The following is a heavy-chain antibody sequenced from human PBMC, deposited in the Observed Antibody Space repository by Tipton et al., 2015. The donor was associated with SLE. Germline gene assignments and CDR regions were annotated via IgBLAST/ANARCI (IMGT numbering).Heavy chain of an antibody. V-gene: IGHV3-21*01. D-gene: IGHD3-3*01. CDR2: ISSSSSHI. J-gene: IGHJ5*02. CDR3: ARDSHYDFWSGYNNWFDP. Sequence: QLVQSGGGLVKPGGSLRLSCAASGFTFSSYSMNWVRQAPGKGLEWVSSISSSSSHIYYADSVKGRFTISRDNAKNSLYLQMNSLRAEDTAVYYCARDSHYDFWSGYNNWFDPWGQGTLVTVSS. CDR1: GFTFSSYS.